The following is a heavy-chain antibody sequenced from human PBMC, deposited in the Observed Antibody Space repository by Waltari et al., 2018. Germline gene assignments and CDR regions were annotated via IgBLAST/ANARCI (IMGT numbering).Heavy chain of an antibody. CDR3: ARCYGSGNAYKHFDY. V-gene: IGHV3-23*01. J-gene: IGHJ4*02. CDR2: IPGSGDST. D-gene: IGHD3-10*01. CDR1: GFTFGRPA. Sequence: EVQLLESGGGLVQPGGSLRLACAASGFTFGRPAMSWVRQAPGKGLEWVSTIPGSGDSTYYADSVQGRFTVSRDISKNTLYLQMNSLRAEDTAIYYCARCYGSGNAYKHFDYWGQGTLVTVSS.